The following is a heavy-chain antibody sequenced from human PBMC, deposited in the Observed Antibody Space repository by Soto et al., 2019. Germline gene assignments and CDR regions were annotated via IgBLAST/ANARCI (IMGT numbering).Heavy chain of an antibody. CDR2: MNPNSGKT. D-gene: IGHD3-3*01. Sequence: PSVKVSCKASGYTFISYDINWVRQATGQGLEWMGWMNPNSGKTGYAQKFQGRVTMIRNTSISTAYMELSSLRSEDTAVYYCARGPASRARIRIIGVDNYHYHYMDVWGKGTTVTVSS. CDR1: GYTFISYD. V-gene: IGHV1-8*01. CDR3: ARGPASRARIRIIGVDNYHYHYMDV. J-gene: IGHJ6*03.